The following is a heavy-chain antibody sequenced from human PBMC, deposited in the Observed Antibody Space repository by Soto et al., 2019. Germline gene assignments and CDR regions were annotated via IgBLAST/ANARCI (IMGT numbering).Heavy chain of an antibody. J-gene: IGHJ5*02. CDR1: GGSFSGYY. CDR2: INHSGST. Sequence: QVQLQQWGAGLLKPSETLSLTCAVDGGSFSGYYWSWIRQPPGKWLAWIGEINHSGSTNYNPSLKSRVTISVDTSKNPFSLKLSSVTAADTAVYYCARCQDYYGSGSYITPNWFDPWGQGTLVTVSS. V-gene: IGHV4-34*01. D-gene: IGHD3-10*01. CDR3: ARCQDYYGSGSYITPNWFDP.